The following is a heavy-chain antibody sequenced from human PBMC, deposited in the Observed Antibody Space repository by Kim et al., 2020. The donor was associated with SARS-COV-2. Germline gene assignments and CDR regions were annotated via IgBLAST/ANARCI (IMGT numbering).Heavy chain of an antibody. Sequence: ASVKVSCKTSGYIFSIYGFSWVRQAPGQGLEWMGWINTKDGDTKYVQKFQDRVTMTTDSSTSTAYMELRSLKFDDTAVYYCVTVTCVEVNDHWGKGNLLTVST. CDR1: GYIFSIYG. V-gene: IGHV1-18*01. J-gene: IGHJ1*01. CDR2: INTKDGDT. D-gene: IGHD3-3*01. CDR3: VTVTCVEVNDH.